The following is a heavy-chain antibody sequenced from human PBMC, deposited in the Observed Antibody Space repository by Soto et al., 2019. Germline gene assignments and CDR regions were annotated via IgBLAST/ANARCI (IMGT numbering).Heavy chain of an antibody. CDR2: VNNDGTDT. V-gene: IGHV3-74*03. J-gene: IGHJ6*02. CDR3: ARGGLQHALDV. D-gene: IGHD6-13*01. CDR1: GFTFSNYW. Sequence: EVQLVESGGGLVQPGGSLRLSCAASGFTFSNYWMYWVRQAPGKGVVWVSRVNNDGTDTTHADSVKGRFTISRXNAENTXYLXMXSXRAEDTAVYHCARGGLQHALDVWGQGSTVTVSS.